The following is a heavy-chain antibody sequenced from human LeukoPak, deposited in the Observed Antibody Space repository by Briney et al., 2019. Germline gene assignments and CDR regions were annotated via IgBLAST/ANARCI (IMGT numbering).Heavy chain of an antibody. Sequence: PTGRSLRLSCAASGFTFSSYAMHWVRQAPGKGLEWVAVISYDGSNKYYADSVKGRFTISRDNSKNTLYLQMNSLRAEDTAVYYCARVSGYDSSGTAFDYWGQGTLVTVSS. D-gene: IGHD3-22*01. CDR3: ARVSGYDSSGTAFDY. CDR1: GFTFSSYA. V-gene: IGHV3-30*04. J-gene: IGHJ4*02. CDR2: ISYDGSNK.